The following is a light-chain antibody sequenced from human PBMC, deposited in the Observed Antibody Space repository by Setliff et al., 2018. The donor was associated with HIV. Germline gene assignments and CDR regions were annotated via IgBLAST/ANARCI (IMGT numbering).Light chain of an antibody. CDR1: SSDVGAYNY. V-gene: IGLV2-23*02. CDR2: DVS. J-gene: IGLJ3*02. Sequence: ALTQPASVSGSPGQSITISCTGTSSDVGAYNYVSWYQQHPGKAPKLMIYDVSKRPSGVFNRFSGSKSGNTASLTISGLQAEDEADYYCSSYASSNTLVFGGGTKVTVL. CDR3: SSYASSNTLV.